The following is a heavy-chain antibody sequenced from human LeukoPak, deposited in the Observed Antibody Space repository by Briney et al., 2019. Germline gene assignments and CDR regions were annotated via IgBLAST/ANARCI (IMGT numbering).Heavy chain of an antibody. CDR1: GYTFTGYY. CDR3: AREGAFGVPNWFDP. J-gene: IGHJ5*02. V-gene: IGHV1-2*02. D-gene: IGHD3-16*01. Sequence: ASVKVSCKASGYTFTGYYMHWVRQAPGQGLEWMGWINPNSGGTNYAQKFQGRVTMTRDTSISTAYMELSRLSSDDTAVCYCAREGAFGVPNWFDPWGQGTLVTVSS. CDR2: INPNSGGT.